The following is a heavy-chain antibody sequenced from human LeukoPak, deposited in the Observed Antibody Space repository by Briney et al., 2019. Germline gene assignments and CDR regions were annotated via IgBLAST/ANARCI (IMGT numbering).Heavy chain of an antibody. D-gene: IGHD2-2*01. J-gene: IGHJ5*02. CDR2: IYQSGST. Sequence: SETLSLPCAVSGYSISSGNYWGWMRQPPGKGLEWIGSIYQSGSTYYNPSLESRVTISVDASKNQFSLKLRSVTAADTAVYYCATHLGDCTSTSCYRGGFDPWGQGTLVTVSS. V-gene: IGHV4-38-2*01. CDR3: ATHLGDCTSTSCYRGGFDP. CDR1: GYSISSGNY.